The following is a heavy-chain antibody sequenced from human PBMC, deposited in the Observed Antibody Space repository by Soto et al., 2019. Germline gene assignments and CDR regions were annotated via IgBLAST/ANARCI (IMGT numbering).Heavy chain of an antibody. J-gene: IGHJ6*03. CDR1: GYTFSSYC. Sequence: ASVKVSCKASGYTFSSYCISWVRQAPGQGLEWMGWISAYNGYTNYAQKLQGRVTMTTDTSTSTAYMELRSLSSDDTAVYYCARRDGVSAAGNYYYYMDVWGKGTTVTVSS. V-gene: IGHV1-18*01. CDR2: ISAYNGYT. CDR3: ARRDGVSAAGNYYYYMDV. D-gene: IGHD6-13*01.